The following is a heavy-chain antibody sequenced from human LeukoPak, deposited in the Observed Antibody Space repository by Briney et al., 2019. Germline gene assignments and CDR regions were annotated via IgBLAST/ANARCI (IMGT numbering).Heavy chain of an antibody. CDR2: IRSSSSTE. J-gene: IGHJ4*02. CDR1: GFTFSTYS. D-gene: IGHD3-10*01. V-gene: IGHV3-48*01. Sequence: GGSLRLSCVASGFTFSTYSMNWVRQAPGKGLEWISHIRSSSSTEYYADSVKGRFTISRDNAKNALYLQMNSLRAEDTAVYYCAGSLLLWFGELFTGLDYWGQGTLVTVSS. CDR3: AGSLLLWFGELFTGLDY.